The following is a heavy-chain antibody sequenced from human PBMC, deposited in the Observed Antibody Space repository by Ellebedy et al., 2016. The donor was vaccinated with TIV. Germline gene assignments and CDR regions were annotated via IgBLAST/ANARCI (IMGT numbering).Heavy chain of an antibody. J-gene: IGHJ4*02. V-gene: IGHV1-2*02. CDR1: GYTFTGYY. CDR3: ASRNDSSGYYYVLAFEY. CDR2: INPNSGGT. D-gene: IGHD3-22*01. Sequence: ASVKVSCKASGYTFTGYYMHWVRQAPGQGLEWMGWINPNSGGTNYAQKFQGRVIMTADTSITTAYMEVTSLRSDDTAVYYCASRNDSSGYYYVLAFEYWGQGTLVTVSS.